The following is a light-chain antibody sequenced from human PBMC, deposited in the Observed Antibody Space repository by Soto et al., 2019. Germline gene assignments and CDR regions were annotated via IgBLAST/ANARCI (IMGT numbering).Light chain of an antibody. CDR3: QQRSNWPPT. Sequence: EIVLTQSPATLSLSPGERATLSCRTSQSLSSYVAWYQQKPGQAPSLLIYDASNRATGIPARFSGSGSGTDFTLTISRLEPEDFAVYYCQQRSNWPPTFGPGTKVDFK. V-gene: IGKV3-11*01. CDR1: QSLSSY. J-gene: IGKJ3*01. CDR2: DAS.